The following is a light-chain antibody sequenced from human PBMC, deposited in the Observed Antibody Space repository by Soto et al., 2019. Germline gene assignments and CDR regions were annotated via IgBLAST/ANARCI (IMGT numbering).Light chain of an antibody. J-gene: IGKJ5*01. V-gene: IGKV3-15*01. Sequence: EIVMTQSPATLSVSPGERATLSCRASQSIGSDLAWYQQKPGQAPRLLIYGASTRATGFPARFSGSGSGTEFTLTISSLQSEDFAVYYCQQYNGWPITFGQGTQLEIK. CDR3: QQYNGWPIT. CDR1: QSIGSD. CDR2: GAS.